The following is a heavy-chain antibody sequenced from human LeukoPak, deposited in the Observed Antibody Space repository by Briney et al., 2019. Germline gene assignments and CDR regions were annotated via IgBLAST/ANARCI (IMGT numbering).Heavy chain of an antibody. D-gene: IGHD6-19*01. CDR1: GYTFTGYY. J-gene: IGHJ4*02. Sequence: ASVKVSCKASGYTFTGYYMHWVRQAPGQGLEWMGWINPNSGGTNYAQKFQGRVTVTRDTSISTAYMELSRLRSDDTAVYYCARADSSGNTVPYYFDYWGQGTLVTVSS. CDR2: INPNSGGT. V-gene: IGHV1-2*02. CDR3: ARADSSGNTVPYYFDY.